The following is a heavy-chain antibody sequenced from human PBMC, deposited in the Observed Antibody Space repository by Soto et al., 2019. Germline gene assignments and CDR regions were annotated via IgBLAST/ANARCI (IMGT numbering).Heavy chain of an antibody. Sequence: PSETLSLTCTVSGGSISSYYWSWIRQPPGKGLEWIGYIYYSGSTNYNPSLKSRVTISVDTSKNQFSLKLSSVTAADTAVYYCAGGFGDSYNWFDPWGQGTLVTVS. CDR3: AGGFGDSYNWFDP. V-gene: IGHV4-59*01. CDR2: IYYSGST. CDR1: GGSISSYY. J-gene: IGHJ5*02. D-gene: IGHD3-10*01.